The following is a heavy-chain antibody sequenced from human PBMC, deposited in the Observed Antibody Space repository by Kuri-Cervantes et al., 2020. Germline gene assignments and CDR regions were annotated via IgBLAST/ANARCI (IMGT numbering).Heavy chain of an antibody. J-gene: IGHJ6*02. V-gene: IGHV3-7*01. Sequence: GESLKISCAASGFTFSSYWMTWVRQAPGKGPERVASIKTDGTEKYYVDSVKGRFTISRDNARNSVNLQMNSLRAEDTAVFYCARGHYGMDVWGRGTTVTV. CDR1: GFTFSSYW. CDR3: ARGHYGMDV. CDR2: IKTDGTEK.